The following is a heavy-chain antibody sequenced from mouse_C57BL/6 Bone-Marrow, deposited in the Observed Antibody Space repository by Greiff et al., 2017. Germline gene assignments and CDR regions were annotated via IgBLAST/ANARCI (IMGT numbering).Heavy chain of an antibody. J-gene: IGHJ3*01. CDR3: ARGGKKLPWFAY. Sequence: QVQLQQPGAELVRPGSSVKLSCKASGYTFTSYWMDWVKQRPGQGLEWIGNIYPSDSETHYNQKFKDKATLIVDKSSSTAYMQLSSLTSEDSAVYYCARGGKKLPWFAYWGQGTLVTVSA. CDR2: IYPSDSET. V-gene: IGHV1-61*01. CDR1: GYTFTSYW. D-gene: IGHD2-1*01.